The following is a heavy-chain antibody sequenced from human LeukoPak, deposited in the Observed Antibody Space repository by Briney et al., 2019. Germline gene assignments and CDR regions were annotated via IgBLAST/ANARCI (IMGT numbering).Heavy chain of an antibody. Sequence: PGGSLRLSCAASGFTFDDYAMHWVRQAPGKGLEWVSGISWNSGSIGYADSVKGRFTISRDNAKNSLYLQMNSLRAEDTALYYCAKDRPLGYYDSRGHAFDIWGQGTMVTVSS. V-gene: IGHV3-9*01. CDR3: AKDRPLGYYDSRGHAFDI. J-gene: IGHJ3*02. CDR2: ISWNSGSI. D-gene: IGHD3-22*01. CDR1: GFTFDDYA.